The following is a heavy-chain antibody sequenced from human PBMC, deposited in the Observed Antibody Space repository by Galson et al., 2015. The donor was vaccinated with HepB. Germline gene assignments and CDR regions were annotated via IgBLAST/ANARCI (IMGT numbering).Heavy chain of an antibody. V-gene: IGHV3-15*07. CDR3: TTVGKSGYDYFDH. J-gene: IGHJ4*02. CDR2: IKSKFEGGAT. CDR1: GFSFSEDW. Sequence: SLRLSCAASGFSFSEDWMNWVRQAPGKGLEWVGRIKSKFEGGATDYAAPVKGRFTISRDDSKDTLYLQMDSLETEDTDVYFCTTVGKSGYDYFDHWGQGTLVTVSS. D-gene: IGHD5-12*01.